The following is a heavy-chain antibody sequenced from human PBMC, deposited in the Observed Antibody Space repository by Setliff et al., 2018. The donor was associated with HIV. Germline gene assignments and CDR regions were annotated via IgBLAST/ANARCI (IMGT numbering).Heavy chain of an antibody. D-gene: IGHD5-18*01. CDR2: ICSGDSSSTI. CDR3: ARDWVDTAMADDY. J-gene: IGHJ4*02. CDR1: GFSVSSPY. V-gene: IGHV3-48*01. Sequence: PGGSLRLSCAASGFSVSSPYMSWVRQAPGKGLEWVSVICSGDSSSTIYYADSVKGRFTISRDNAKNSLYLQMNSLRAEDTAVYYCARDWVDTAMADDYWGQGTLVTVSS.